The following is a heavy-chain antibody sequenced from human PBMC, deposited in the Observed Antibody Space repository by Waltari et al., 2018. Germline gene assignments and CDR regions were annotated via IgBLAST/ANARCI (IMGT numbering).Heavy chain of an antibody. CDR2: IWDDGRNK. D-gene: IGHD3-3*01. V-gene: IGHV3-33*01. CDR1: GFTFTNHG. J-gene: IGHJ3*02. Sequence: QVQLVESGGGVVQSGRSLRLSCVGSGFTFTNHGMNWVRQAPGKGLGGVDVIWDDGRNKNYVDSVKGRFTISRDNSKNTMYLEMNRLRAEDTAVYFCARGDGGSGLGASDIWGQGTMVTVSS. CDR3: ARGDGGSGLGASDI.